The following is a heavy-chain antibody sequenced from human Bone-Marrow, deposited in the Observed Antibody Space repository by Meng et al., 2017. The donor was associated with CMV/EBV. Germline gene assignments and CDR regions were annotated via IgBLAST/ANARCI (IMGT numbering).Heavy chain of an antibody. CDR2: ISAYNGNT. J-gene: IGHJ4*02. V-gene: IGHV1-18*01. D-gene: IGHD1-26*01. CDR3: ARDRFPGHSGSYPLGY. Sequence: ASVKVSRKASGYTFTSYGISWVRQAPGQGLEWMGWISAYNGNTNYAQKLQGRVTMTTDTSTSTAYMELRSLRSDDTAVYYCARDRFPGHSGSYPLGYWGQGKLVTVSS. CDR1: GYTFTSYG.